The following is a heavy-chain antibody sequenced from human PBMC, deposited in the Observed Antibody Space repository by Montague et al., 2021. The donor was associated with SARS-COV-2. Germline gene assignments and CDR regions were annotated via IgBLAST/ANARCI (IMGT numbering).Heavy chain of an antibody. J-gene: IGHJ4*02. D-gene: IGHD2-15*01. CDR1: GFSFSSYH. Sequence: SLRLSCAASGFSFSSYHMNWVRQAPGKGLEWVSSISSSGDYIYSADSVKGRFIISRDNAKNSLYLQMNSLRAEDTAIYYCATASRIDATDPDYWGQGTLVTVSS. CDR2: ISSSGDYI. CDR3: ATASRIDATDPDY. V-gene: IGHV3-21*01.